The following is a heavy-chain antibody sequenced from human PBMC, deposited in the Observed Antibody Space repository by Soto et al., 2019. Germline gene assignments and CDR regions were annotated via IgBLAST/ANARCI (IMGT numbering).Heavy chain of an antibody. Sequence: QVQLVQSGAEVKKPGSSVKVSCKASGGTFSSYAISWVRQAPGQGLEWMGGIIPIFGTANYAQKFQGRVTITAEESTSTAYMELSSLRSEDTAVYYCARSKGYYDILTGYPPPYYFDYWGQGTLVTVSS. CDR2: IIPIFGTA. CDR1: GGTFSSYA. D-gene: IGHD3-9*01. V-gene: IGHV1-69*01. CDR3: ARSKGYYDILTGYPPPYYFDY. J-gene: IGHJ4*02.